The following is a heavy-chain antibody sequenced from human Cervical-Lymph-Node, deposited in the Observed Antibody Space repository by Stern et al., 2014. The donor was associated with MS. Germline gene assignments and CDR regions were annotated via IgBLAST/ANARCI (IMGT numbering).Heavy chain of an antibody. Sequence: QVQLQESGPGLVKPSETLSLTCTVSGGSISSYYWNWIRQSPGKGLEWIGYVYYTGTTNSNPSLKRRVTISSDTSKTQFSLKMTSVTAADTAIYYCARDTATFPRVLDYWGHGILVTVSS. CDR3: ARDTATFPRVLDY. J-gene: IGHJ4*01. D-gene: IGHD2-21*02. CDR2: VYYTGTT. CDR1: GGSISSYY. V-gene: IGHV4-59*01.